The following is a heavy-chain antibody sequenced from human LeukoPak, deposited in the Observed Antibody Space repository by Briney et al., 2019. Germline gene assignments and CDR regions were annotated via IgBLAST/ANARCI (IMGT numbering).Heavy chain of an antibody. CDR2: IIPIFGTA. D-gene: IGHD2-2*01. CDR1: GGSFSSYA. J-gene: IGHJ5*02. Sequence: ASVKVSCKASGGSFSSYAISWVRQAPGQGLEWMGGIIPIFGTANYAQKFQGRVTITADESTSTAYMELSSLRSEDTAVYYCARVDNVVVPAASTDWFDPWGQGTLVTVSS. V-gene: IGHV1-69*13. CDR3: ARVDNVVVPAASTDWFDP.